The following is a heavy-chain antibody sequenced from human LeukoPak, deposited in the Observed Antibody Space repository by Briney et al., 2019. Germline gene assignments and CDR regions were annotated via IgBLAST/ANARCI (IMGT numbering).Heavy chain of an antibody. CDR3: AADLPYSNYGPLDY. CDR1: GFTFTSSA. V-gene: IGHV1-58*01. D-gene: IGHD4-11*01. CDR2: IVVGSGNT. J-gene: IGHJ4*02. Sequence: GTSVKVSCKASGFTFTSSAVQWVRQARGQRLEWIGWIVVGSGNTNYAQKFQERVTITRDMSTTTAYMGLSSLRSEDTAVYYCAADLPYSNYGPLDYWGQGTLVTVSS.